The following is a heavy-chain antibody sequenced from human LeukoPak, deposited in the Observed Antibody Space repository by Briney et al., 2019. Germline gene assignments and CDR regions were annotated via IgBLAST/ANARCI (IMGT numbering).Heavy chain of an antibody. CDR3: ARSSYFGSYSGSHFDY. V-gene: IGHV4-34*09. Sequence: PSETLSLTCAVYGGSFSGYYWSWIRQPPGKGLEWIGYIYYSGSTYYNPSLKSRVTISVDTSKNQFSLKLSSVTAADTAVYYCARSSYFGSYSGSHFDYWGQGTLVTVSS. CDR1: GGSFSGYY. CDR2: IYYSGST. D-gene: IGHD1-26*01. J-gene: IGHJ4*02.